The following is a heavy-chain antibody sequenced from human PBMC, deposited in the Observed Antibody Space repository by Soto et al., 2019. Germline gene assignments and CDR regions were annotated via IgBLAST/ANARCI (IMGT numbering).Heavy chain of an antibody. CDR2: ISYDGSNK. Sequence: GGSLRLSCAASGFTFSSYAMHWVRQAPGKGLEWVAVISYDGSNKYYADSVKGRFTISRDNSKNSMYLQMNSLRAEDTAVYYCARDLMIVVVYYFDYWGQGTLVTVSS. D-gene: IGHD3-22*01. CDR3: ARDLMIVVVYYFDY. V-gene: IGHV3-30-3*01. CDR1: GFTFSSYA. J-gene: IGHJ4*02.